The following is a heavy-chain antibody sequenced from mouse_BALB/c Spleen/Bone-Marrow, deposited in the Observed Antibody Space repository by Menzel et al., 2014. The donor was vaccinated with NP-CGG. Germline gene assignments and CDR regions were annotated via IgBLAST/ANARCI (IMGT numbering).Heavy chain of an antibody. CDR2: INPSNGRT. Sequence: QVQLQQSGAELVKPGASVKLSCKASGYTFTSHWMHWVKPGPGQGLEWIGEINPSNGRTNYNEKFKSKATLTVDKSSSTAYMQLSSLTSEDSAVYYCAGGRGYFDYWGQGTTLTVSS. D-gene: IGHD3-3*01. V-gene: IGHV1S81*02. CDR1: GYTFTSHW. CDR3: AGGRGYFDY. J-gene: IGHJ2*01.